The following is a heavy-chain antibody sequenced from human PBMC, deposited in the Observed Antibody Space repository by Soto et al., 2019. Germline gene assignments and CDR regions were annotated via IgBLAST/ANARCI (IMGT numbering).Heavy chain of an antibody. Sequence: QVQLVESGGGLVKPGGSLRLSCAASGFTFSDYYMSWIRQAPGKGLEWVSYISSSSSYTNYADSVKGRFTISRDNAKNSLYRQMNSLRAEDTAVYYCARGERYCSGGSCYYYFDYWGQGTLVTVSS. CDR1: GFTFSDYY. V-gene: IGHV3-11*06. D-gene: IGHD2-15*01. CDR3: ARGERYCSGGSCYYYFDY. CDR2: ISSSSSYT. J-gene: IGHJ4*02.